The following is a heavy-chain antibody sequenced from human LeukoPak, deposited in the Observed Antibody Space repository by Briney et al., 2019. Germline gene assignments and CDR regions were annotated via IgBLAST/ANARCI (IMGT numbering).Heavy chain of an antibody. CDR1: GGSFSGYY. D-gene: IGHD6-13*01. V-gene: IGHV4-34*01. J-gene: IGHJ4*02. CDR3: ARLGLGYSSSWVDY. Sequence: PSETLSLTCAVYGGSFSGYYWSWIRQPPGKGLEWIGEINHSGSTNYNPSLKSRVTISVDTSKNQFSLKLSSVTAADTAVYYCARLGLGYSSSWVDYWGQGTLVTVSS. CDR2: INHSGST.